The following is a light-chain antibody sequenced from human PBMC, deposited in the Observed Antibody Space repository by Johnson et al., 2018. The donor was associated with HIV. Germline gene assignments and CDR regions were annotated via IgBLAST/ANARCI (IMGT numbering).Light chain of an antibody. CDR1: SSNIGNNY. Sequence: QSVLTQPPSVSAAPGQKVTISYSGSSSNIGNNYVSWYQQLPGTAPKLLIYENNKRPSGIPDRFSGSKSGTSATLGITGLQTGDEADYYCGTLDSSLNPHYVFGTGTKVTVL. CDR3: GTLDSSLNPHYV. V-gene: IGLV1-51*02. CDR2: ENN. J-gene: IGLJ1*01.